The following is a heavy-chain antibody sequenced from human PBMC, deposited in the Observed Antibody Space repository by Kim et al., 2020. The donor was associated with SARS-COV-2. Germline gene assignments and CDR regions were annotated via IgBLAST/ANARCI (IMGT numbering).Heavy chain of an antibody. J-gene: IGHJ4*02. CDR1: GYTLTELS. CDR3: ATFSYDSSGYYGLIDY. V-gene: IGHV1-24*01. CDR2: FDPEDGET. D-gene: IGHD3-22*01. Sequence: ASVKVSCKVSGYTLTELSMHWVRQAPGKGLEWMGGFDPEDGETIYAQKFQGRVTMTEDTSTDTAYMELSSLRSEDTAVYYCATFSYDSSGYYGLIDYWGQGTLVTVSS.